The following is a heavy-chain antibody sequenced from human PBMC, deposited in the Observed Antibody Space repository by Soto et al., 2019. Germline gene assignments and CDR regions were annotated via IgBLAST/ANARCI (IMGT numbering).Heavy chain of an antibody. D-gene: IGHD1-1*01. CDR2: TRANEL. V-gene: IGHV4-39*01. CDR3: SRSLNNLQSMDV. J-gene: IGHJ6*03. Sequence: GTLCLTCAVSGVSISSNGIWWGCIRQPNGKGREWIGITRANELYYDPSLRGRIAMSVDNSKNQFSLELRSLTAADTAVYYCSRSLNNLQSMDVRGRGLAVTGS. CDR1: GVSISSNGIW.